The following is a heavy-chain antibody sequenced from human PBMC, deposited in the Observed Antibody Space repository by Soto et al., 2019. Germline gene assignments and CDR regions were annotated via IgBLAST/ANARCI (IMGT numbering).Heavy chain of an antibody. Sequence: QVQLQESGPGLVKPSETLSLTCTVSGGSFSNYYWSWIRQPPGKGLEWIGYIYYSGNTNYNPSLKSRVTISVDTSKNQFSLKLSSVTAADTAMYYCARDGGYNYGDWYFDLWGRGTLVTVSS. CDR3: ARDGGYNYGDWYFDL. V-gene: IGHV4-59*01. J-gene: IGHJ2*01. CDR2: IYYSGNT. CDR1: GGSFSNYY. D-gene: IGHD5-18*01.